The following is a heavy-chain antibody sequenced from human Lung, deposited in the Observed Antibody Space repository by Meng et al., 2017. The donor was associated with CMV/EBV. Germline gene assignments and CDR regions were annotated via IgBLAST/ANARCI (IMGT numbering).Heavy chain of an antibody. CDR2: IYYSGST. V-gene: IGHV4-30-4*01. Sequence: LXCTVTGGSISSDDHYWSWIRQTPGKGLEWIGYIYYSGSTYYIPSLKSRVIMSVDTSKSHFSLNLTSVTAADTAVYYCSRWSLVHYNMDVWGQGAAVTVSS. J-gene: IGHJ6*02. CDR3: SRWSLVHYNMDV. D-gene: IGHD3-16*01. CDR1: GGSISSDDHY.